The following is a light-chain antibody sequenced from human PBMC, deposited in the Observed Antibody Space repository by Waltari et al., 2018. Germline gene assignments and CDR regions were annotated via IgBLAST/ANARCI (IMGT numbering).Light chain of an antibody. Sequence: QSVLTQPPSLSGAPGQRVTISCTGSSSSLGAGSYVQWYRQFPGTVPALLIYDNNNRPSGVPDRFSASKSGTSASLVITGLQAEDEADYFCQSYDKSLSAWVFGAGTKLTVL. CDR1: SSSLGAGSY. J-gene: IGLJ3*02. V-gene: IGLV1-40*01. CDR2: DNN. CDR3: QSYDKSLSAWV.